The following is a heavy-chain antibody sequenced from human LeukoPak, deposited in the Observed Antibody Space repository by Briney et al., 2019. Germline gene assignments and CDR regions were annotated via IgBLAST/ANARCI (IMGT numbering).Heavy chain of an antibody. CDR2: ISSSGSTI. V-gene: IGHV3-48*03. CDR3: ARVVWYYGSGSYRRGNYYYYYMDV. D-gene: IGHD3-10*01. CDR1: GFTFSSYE. Sequence: GGSLRLSCAASGFTFSSYEMNWVRQAPGKGLEWVSYISSSGSTIYYADSVKGRFTISRDNAKNSLYLQMNSLRAEDTAVYYCARVVWYYGSGSYRRGNYYYYYMDVWGKGTTVTISS. J-gene: IGHJ6*03.